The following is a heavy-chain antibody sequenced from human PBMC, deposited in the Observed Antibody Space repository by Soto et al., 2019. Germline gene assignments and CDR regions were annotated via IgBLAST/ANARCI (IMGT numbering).Heavy chain of an antibody. V-gene: IGHV3-72*01. D-gene: IGHD3-10*01. CDR1: GISFSDHD. CDR3: VLWVRGLINY. Sequence: EVQLVESGGGLVQPGGSLRLSCATSGISFSDHDMDRVRQAPGKGLEWLGRSRSRADNYATDYAASVKGRFTFSRDDSKSSLSLQMRSLKTGDTAMYYCVLWVRGLINYWGQGTLVTVSS. J-gene: IGHJ4*02. CDR2: SRSRADNYAT.